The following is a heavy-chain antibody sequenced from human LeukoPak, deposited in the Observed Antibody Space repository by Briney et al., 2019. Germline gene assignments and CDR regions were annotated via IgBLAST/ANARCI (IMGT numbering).Heavy chain of an antibody. V-gene: IGHV4-39*01. CDR1: AASISSSSHH. CDR2: IYSGRTI. D-gene: IGHD3-3*01. CDR3: VRHDGRGGSTMGAFDS. Sequence: SETLSLTCTISAASISSSSHHWGWIRQSPGKGLEWIGSIYSGRTIYYSPSLNSRVTIPVVTSKDQFILQLNSVTAADTAVYYCVRHDGRGGSTMGAFDSWGQGSLVTVSS. J-gene: IGHJ5*01.